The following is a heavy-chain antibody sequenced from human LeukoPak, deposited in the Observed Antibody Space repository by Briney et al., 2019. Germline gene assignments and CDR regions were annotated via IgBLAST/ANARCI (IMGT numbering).Heavy chain of an antibody. CDR1: GFTFSDYY. CDR3: ARGAYSKIDP. D-gene: IGHD4-11*01. V-gene: IGHV3-11*04. Sequence: GGSLRLSCAASGFTFSDYYMSWIRQAPGKGLEWVSYITNSVSTIYYADSVKGRFTISRDNAKNSLYLQMNSLRDDDTAVYYCARGAYSKIDPWGQGTLVTVSS. J-gene: IGHJ5*02. CDR2: ITNSVSTI.